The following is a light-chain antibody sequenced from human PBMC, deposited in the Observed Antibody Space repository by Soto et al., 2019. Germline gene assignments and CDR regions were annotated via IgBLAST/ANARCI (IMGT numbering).Light chain of an antibody. CDR3: QQRSYWPRT. CDR2: DVS. J-gene: IGKJ1*01. Sequence: EIVLTQSPATLSLSPGERATLSCRASQSVSSSYLAWYQQKHGQAHRLLIYDVSNRATGIPARFSGSGSGTDLTITISSLEPEDFEVYYCQQRSYWPRTFGQGTKVDIK. V-gene: IGKV3-11*01. CDR1: QSVSSSY.